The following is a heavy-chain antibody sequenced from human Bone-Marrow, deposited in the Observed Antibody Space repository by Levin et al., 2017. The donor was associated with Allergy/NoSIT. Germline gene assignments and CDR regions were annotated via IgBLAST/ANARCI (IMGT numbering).Heavy chain of an antibody. Sequence: GGSLRLSCAASGFTFSSYSMNWVRQAPGKGLEWVSYISSSSSTIYYADSVKGRFTISRDNAKNSLYLQMNSLRDEDTAVYYCAREATGGFWSMVGWFDPWGQGTLVTVSS. J-gene: IGHJ5*02. D-gene: IGHD3-3*01. CDR1: GFTFSSYS. CDR3: AREATGGFWSMVGWFDP. CDR2: ISSSSSTI. V-gene: IGHV3-48*02.